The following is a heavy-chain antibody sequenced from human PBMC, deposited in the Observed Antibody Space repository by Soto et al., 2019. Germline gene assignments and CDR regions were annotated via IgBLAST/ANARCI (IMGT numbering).Heavy chain of an antibody. CDR3: VGSGTDVWVSKEDYWFDP. V-gene: IGHV1-18*01. D-gene: IGHD3-10*01. CDR1: GYTFTSYG. Sequence: GASVKVSCKASGYTFTSYGISWVRQAPGQGLEWMGWISAYNGNTNYAQKLQGRVTMTTDTSTSTAYMELRSLRSDDTAVYYCVGSGTDVWVSKEDYWFDPWGQGTLVTVSS. J-gene: IGHJ5*02. CDR2: ISAYNGNT.